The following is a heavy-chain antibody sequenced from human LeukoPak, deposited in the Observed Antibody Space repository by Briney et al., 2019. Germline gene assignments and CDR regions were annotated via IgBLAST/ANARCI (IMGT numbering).Heavy chain of an antibody. Sequence: SVKVSCKASGGTFSRYAISWVRQAPGQGLEWMGGIIPIFGTANYAQKFQGRVTITADKSTSTAYMELSSLRSEDTAVYYCARSPMVRGVITPNFDYWGQGTLVTVSS. CDR2: IIPIFGTA. D-gene: IGHD3-10*01. V-gene: IGHV1-69*06. CDR3: ARSPMVRGVITPNFDY. J-gene: IGHJ4*02. CDR1: GGTFSRYA.